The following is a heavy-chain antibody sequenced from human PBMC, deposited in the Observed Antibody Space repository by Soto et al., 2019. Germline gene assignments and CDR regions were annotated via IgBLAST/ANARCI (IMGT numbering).Heavy chain of an antibody. V-gene: IGHV4-34*01. CDR2: INHSGST. CDR3: ARGLYCTNGVCYTLNFDY. Sequence: TLSLTCAVYGGSFSGYYWSWIRQPPGKGLEWIGEINHSGSTNYNPSLKSRVTISVDTSKNQFSLKLSSVTAADTAVYYCARGLYCTNGVCYTLNFDYWGQGTLVTVSS. CDR1: GGSFSGYY. J-gene: IGHJ4*02. D-gene: IGHD2-8*01.